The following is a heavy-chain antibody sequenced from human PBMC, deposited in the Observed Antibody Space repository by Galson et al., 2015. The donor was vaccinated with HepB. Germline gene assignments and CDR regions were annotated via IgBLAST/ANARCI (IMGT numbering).Heavy chain of an antibody. D-gene: IGHD3-22*01. V-gene: IGHV3-33*01. J-gene: IGHJ4*02. CDR1: GFTFSSYG. Sequence: SLRLSCAASGFTFSSYGMHWVRQAPGKGLEWVAVIWYDGSNKYYADSVKGRFTISRDNSKNTLYLQMNSLRAEDTAVYYCARDFYYYDSSGTIDYWGQGTLVTVPS. CDR2: IWYDGSNK. CDR3: ARDFYYYDSSGTIDY.